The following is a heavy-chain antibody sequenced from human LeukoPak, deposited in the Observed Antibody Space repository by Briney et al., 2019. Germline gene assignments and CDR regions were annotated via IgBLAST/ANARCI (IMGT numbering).Heavy chain of an antibody. J-gene: IGHJ4*02. V-gene: IGHV1-69*13. CDR3: ARNADYGDPRHDY. CDR2: IIPIFGTA. D-gene: IGHD4-17*01. Sequence: GASVKVSCKASGGTFSSYAISWVRQAPGQGLEWMGGIIPIFGTANYAQKFQGRVTITADESTSTAYMELSRLRSDDTAVYYCARNADYGDPRHDYWGQGTLVTVSS. CDR1: GGTFSSYA.